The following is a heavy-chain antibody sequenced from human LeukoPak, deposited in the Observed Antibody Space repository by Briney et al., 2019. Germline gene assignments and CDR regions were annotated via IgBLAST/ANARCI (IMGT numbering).Heavy chain of an antibody. CDR3: ARAAPAIDAFDI. CDR1: GGSISSGDYY. D-gene: IGHD2-2*01. Sequence: TSETLSLTCTVSGGSISSGDYYWSWIRQPPGKGLEWIGYIYYSGSTYYNPSLKSRVTISVDTSKNQFSLKLSSVTAADTAVYYCARAAPAIDAFDIWSQGTMVTVSS. V-gene: IGHV4-30-4*01. J-gene: IGHJ3*02. CDR2: IYYSGST.